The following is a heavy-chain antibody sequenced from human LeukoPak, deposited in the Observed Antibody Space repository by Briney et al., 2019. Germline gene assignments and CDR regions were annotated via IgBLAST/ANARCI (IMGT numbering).Heavy chain of an antibody. CDR3: ARLYYYDSSGHPNIDY. CDR2: IDPSDSYT. J-gene: IGHJ4*02. D-gene: IGHD3-22*01. Sequence: GESLKISCKGSGYSFTSYWISWVRQMPGKGLERMGRIDPSDSYTNYSPSFQGHVTISADKSISTAHLQWSSLKASDTAMYYCARLYYYDSSGHPNIDYWGQGTLVTVSS. V-gene: IGHV5-10-1*01. CDR1: GYSFTSYW.